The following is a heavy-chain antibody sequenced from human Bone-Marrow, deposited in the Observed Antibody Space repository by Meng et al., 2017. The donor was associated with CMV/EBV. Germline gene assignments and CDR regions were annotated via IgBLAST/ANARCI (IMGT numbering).Heavy chain of an antibody. J-gene: IGHJ1*01. CDR1: GAPFSGY. D-gene: IGHD1-26*01. V-gene: IGHV4-34*01. CDR3: APGFRSWSGSYSS. Sequence: QVHLQPGGAGLLKPSETLCLPCGGYGAPFSGYWSWVRQPPGKGLEWIGEITHSGSTNYNVSLKSRVTISIDTSKNQFSLKLSSVTATDTAVYYCAPGFRSWSGSYSSWGQGTLVHGAS. CDR2: ITHSGST.